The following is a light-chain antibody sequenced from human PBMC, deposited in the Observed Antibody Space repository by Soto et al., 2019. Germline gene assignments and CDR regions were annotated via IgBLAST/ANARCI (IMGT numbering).Light chain of an antibody. CDR3: QQYGSSPLT. J-gene: IGKJ1*01. V-gene: IGKV3-20*01. CDR2: GAS. Sequence: EIVMTQSPATLSLSPGERATLSCRASQSVGSYLAWYQQKPGQAPRLLIYGASSRATGIPDRFSGSGSGTDFTLTISRLEPEDFAVYYCQQYGSSPLTFGQGTKVDIK. CDR1: QSVGSY.